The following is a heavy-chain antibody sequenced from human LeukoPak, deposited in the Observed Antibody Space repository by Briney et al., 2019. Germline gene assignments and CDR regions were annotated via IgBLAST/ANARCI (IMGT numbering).Heavy chain of an antibody. V-gene: IGHV4-39*01. CDR2: INYSGST. CDR3: ARGYDY. CDR1: GGSIIGGTSY. J-gene: IGHJ4*02. D-gene: IGHD3-22*01. Sequence: SETLSLTCTVSGGSIIGGTSYWGWIRQPPGKGLDWIGIINYSGSTYYNPSLRSRVTISVDTSKNQFSLKLNSVTASDTAVYYCARGYDYWGRGTLVTVSS.